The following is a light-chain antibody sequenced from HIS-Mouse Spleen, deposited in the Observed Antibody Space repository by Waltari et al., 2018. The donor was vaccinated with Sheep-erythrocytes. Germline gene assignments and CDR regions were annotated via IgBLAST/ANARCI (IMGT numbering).Light chain of an antibody. V-gene: IGLV2-11*01. CDR2: DVS. Sequence: QSALTQPRSASGSPGQSVTISCTGTSSDVGGYNYASWYQQHPGKAPKLMIYDVSKRPSGVPDRFSGSKSGNTASLTISGLQAEDEADYYCCSYAGSYNHVFATGTKVTVL. CDR3: CSYAGSYNHV. CDR1: SSDVGGYNY. J-gene: IGLJ1*01.